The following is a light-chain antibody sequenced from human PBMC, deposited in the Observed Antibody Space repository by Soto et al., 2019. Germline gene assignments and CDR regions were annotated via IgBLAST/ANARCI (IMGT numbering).Light chain of an antibody. CDR2: GAS. CDR1: QSVSSN. Sequence: EIVMTQSPATLSVSPGERATLSCRASQSVSSNLAWYQQKPGQAPRLLLYGASTRATGIPARFSGSGSGTEFTLTITSLQSEDFALYYCQQYNNRPPWTFGQGTKVDIK. J-gene: IGKJ1*01. CDR3: QQYNNRPPWT. V-gene: IGKV3-15*01.